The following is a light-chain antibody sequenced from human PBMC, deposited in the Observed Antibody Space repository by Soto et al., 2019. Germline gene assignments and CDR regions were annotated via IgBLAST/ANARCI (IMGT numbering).Light chain of an antibody. CDR2: GAS. Sequence: EVVLTQSPGTLSLSPGERATLSCRASQSISSGYLAWYQQKPGQAPRLFIYGASTRATAIPPRFSGSGSGTEFTLTISSLQSEDFAVYYCQQYDNWPITFGQGTRLEIK. J-gene: IGKJ5*01. CDR3: QQYDNWPIT. V-gene: IGKV3-15*01. CDR1: QSISSGY.